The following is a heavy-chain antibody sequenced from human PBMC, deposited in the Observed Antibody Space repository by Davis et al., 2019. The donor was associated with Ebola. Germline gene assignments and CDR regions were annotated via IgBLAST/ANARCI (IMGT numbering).Heavy chain of an antibody. CDR1: GVTFTSYS. CDR3: VRDYLFAFDS. Sequence: PGGSLRLSGVTYGVTFTSYSFNWIRQTPGKGLEWIAHINTRGDARVYADSVRGRFTISRDDAANSLSLQMDSLKHEDTAVYYCVRDYLFAFDSWGQGTPVTVSS. V-gene: IGHV3-48*02. D-gene: IGHD3-10*02. CDR2: INTRGDAR. J-gene: IGHJ4*02.